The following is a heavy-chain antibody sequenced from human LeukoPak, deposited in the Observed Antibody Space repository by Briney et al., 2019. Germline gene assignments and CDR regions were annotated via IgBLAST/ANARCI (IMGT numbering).Heavy chain of an antibody. V-gene: IGHV4-30-2*01. CDR2: THHSGTT. Sequence: PSETLSLTCTVSGGSVNDGGFSWSWIRQPLGKGLEWIGYTHHSGTTYYNPSLRGRVTMSVDTSKNHFSLKLTSATAADTAVYFCARNNSNYAAFDIWGQGTMVTVSS. J-gene: IGHJ3*02. D-gene: IGHD1-7*01. CDR1: GGSVNDGGFS. CDR3: ARNNSNYAAFDI.